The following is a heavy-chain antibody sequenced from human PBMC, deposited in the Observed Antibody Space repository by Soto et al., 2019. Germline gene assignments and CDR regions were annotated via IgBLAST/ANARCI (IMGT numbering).Heavy chain of an antibody. CDR1: GFTFSSYS. CDR3: ARDGYYYDSSGQYPDN. D-gene: IGHD3-22*01. Sequence: QVQLVESGGGVVQPGRSLRLSCAASGFTFSSYSMHWVRQAPGKGLEWVAVISYDGSNKFYADSVKGRFTSSRDNSKSTLYLQINTLRAEDTAVYYCARDGYYYDSSGQYPDNWGQGTLVTVSS. V-gene: IGHV3-30-3*01. J-gene: IGHJ4*02. CDR2: ISYDGSNK.